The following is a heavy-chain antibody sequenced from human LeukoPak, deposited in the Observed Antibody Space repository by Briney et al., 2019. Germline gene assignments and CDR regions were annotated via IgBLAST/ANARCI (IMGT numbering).Heavy chain of an antibody. D-gene: IGHD6-6*01. CDR3: ARDSSSSFYSYYMDV. V-gene: IGHV4-4*07. Sequence: SETLSLTCTVSGGSITTNYWSWIRQPAGNGLEWIGRIYTSGNTNYNPSLKSRVTMSVDTSKNQLSLKMSSVTAADTAVYFCARDSSSSFYSYYMDVWGLGTTVTVSS. CDR1: GGSITTNY. CDR2: IYTSGNT. J-gene: IGHJ6*02.